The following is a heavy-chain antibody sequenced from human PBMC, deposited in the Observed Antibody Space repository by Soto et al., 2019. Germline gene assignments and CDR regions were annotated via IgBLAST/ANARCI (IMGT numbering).Heavy chain of an antibody. V-gene: IGHV3-30-3*01. CDR2: ISYDGSNK. D-gene: IGHD1-26*01. Sequence: QVRLVESGGGVVQPGRSLRLSCAASGFTVSDYAMHWVRRAPGKGLEWVAVISYDGSNKYYADSVKGRFTISRDNSRNSLYLQINSLRAEDTAVYYCARDGGSYWGQGTMVIFSS. J-gene: IGHJ4*03. CDR1: GFTVSDYA. CDR3: ARDGGSY.